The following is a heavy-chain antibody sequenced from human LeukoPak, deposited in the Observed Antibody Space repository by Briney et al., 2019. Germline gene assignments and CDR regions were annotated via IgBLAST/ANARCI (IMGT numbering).Heavy chain of an antibody. CDR1: GFTFSVYP. Sequence: GGSLRLSCAASGFTFSVYPMSWVRQAPGKGLEWVSYISTSSTNVYYADSVKGRFTISRDNAKNSPYLQMNSLRDEDTAIYYCARDGTRVGATSWFDTWGQGTLVTVSS. CDR2: ISTSSTNV. V-gene: IGHV3-48*02. CDR3: ARDGTRVGATSWFDT. D-gene: IGHD1-26*01. J-gene: IGHJ5*02.